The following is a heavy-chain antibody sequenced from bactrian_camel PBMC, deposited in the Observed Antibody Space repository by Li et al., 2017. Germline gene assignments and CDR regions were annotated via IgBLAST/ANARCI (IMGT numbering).Heavy chain of an antibody. CDR1: RDGHASNC. CDR3: VTSINNDSIWEGADFGY. CDR2: IYNDRSHT. J-gene: IGHJ6*01. V-gene: IGHV3-2*01. Sequence: VQLVESGGGSVQAGGSLRLSCAVSRDGHASNCLGWVRQAPRKGLDWVSSIYNDRSHTFYADSVKGRFTISRDNAKNTLYLQMNSLKSEDTALYYCVTSINNDSIWEGADFGYWGQGTQVTVS. D-gene: IGHD3*01.